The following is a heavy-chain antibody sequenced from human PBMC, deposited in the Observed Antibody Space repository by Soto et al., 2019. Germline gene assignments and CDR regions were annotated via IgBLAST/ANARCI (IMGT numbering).Heavy chain of an antibody. D-gene: IGHD1-26*01. V-gene: IGHV3-33*01. CDR3: AGFYVAAGAAPLEY. J-gene: IGHJ4*01. CDR2: IWHDGSNK. Sequence: GSLRLSCAASGVIFSNFVMHWVRKAPCKGLEWVGIIWHDGSNKYYADSVEGPFTISRDNSKNTVYLQMNSLRAEDTGIYYCAGFYVAAGAAPLEYWGHVTLLTVSS. CDR1: GVIFSNFV.